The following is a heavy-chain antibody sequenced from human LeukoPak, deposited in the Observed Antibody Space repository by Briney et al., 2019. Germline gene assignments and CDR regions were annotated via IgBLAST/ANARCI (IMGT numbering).Heavy chain of an antibody. J-gene: IGHJ4*02. V-gene: IGHV3-21*01. CDR2: ISSSSSYI. CDR3: ARSPAMVVRESDY. Sequence: GGSLRLSCAASRFTFSSYAMNWVRQAPGKGLEWVSSISSSSSYIYYADSVKGRFTISRDNAKNSLYLQMNSLRAEDTAVYYCARSPAMVVRESDYWGQGTLVTVSS. CDR1: RFTFSSYA. D-gene: IGHD5-18*01.